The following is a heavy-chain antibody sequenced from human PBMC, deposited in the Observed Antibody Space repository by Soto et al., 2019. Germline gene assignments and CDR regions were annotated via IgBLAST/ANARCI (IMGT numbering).Heavy chain of an antibody. Sequence: EVHLVESGGGLVQPGGSLRLSCAASGFNFSNYWLSWVRQGPGKGLEWVGHIKKDGSEKYYVGSVVGRFTITRDNAENSIYLQMNILRAEDTAVYYCARLYLAPPFTSLDHWGQGTLVTVSS. J-gene: IGHJ4*02. D-gene: IGHD3-16*01. CDR3: ARLYLAPPFTSLDH. CDR1: GFNFSNYW. V-gene: IGHV3-7*01. CDR2: IKKDGSEK.